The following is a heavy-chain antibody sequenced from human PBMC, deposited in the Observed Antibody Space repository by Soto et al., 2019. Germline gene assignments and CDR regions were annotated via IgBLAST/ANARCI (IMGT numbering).Heavy chain of an antibody. CDR1: GGPISSSNW. CDR2: IYHSGST. Sequence: QVQLQESGPGLVKPSGTLSLTCAVSGGPISSSNWWSWVRQPPGKGLEWIGEIYHSGSTNYNPSLKSRVTISVDKSKNQFSLKLSSVTAADTAVYYCARSRYCSGGSCYAGRAFDIWGQGTMVTVSS. CDR3: ARSRYCSGGSCYAGRAFDI. J-gene: IGHJ3*02. V-gene: IGHV4-4*02. D-gene: IGHD2-15*01.